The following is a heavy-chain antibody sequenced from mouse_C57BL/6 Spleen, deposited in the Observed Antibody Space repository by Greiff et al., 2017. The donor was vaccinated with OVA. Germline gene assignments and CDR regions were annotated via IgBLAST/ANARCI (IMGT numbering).Heavy chain of an antibody. V-gene: IGHV1-81*01. CDR1: GYTFTSYG. Sequence: VQLQESGAELARPGASVKLSCKASGYTFTSYGISWVKQRTGQGLEWIGEIYPRSGNTYYNEKFKGKATLTADKSSSTAYMELRSLTSEDSAVYFCARESITTVVVFDYWGQGTTLTVSS. J-gene: IGHJ2*01. CDR3: ARESITTVVVFDY. D-gene: IGHD1-1*01. CDR2: IYPRSGNT.